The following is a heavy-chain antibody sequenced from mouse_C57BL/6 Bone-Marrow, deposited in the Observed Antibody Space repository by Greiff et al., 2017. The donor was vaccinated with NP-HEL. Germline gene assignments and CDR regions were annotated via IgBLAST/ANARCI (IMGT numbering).Heavy chain of an antibody. CDR2: ISRGGSYT. D-gene: IGHD2-4*01. J-gene: IGHJ3*01. CDR3: ASPYDYDVAWFAY. V-gene: IGHV5-6*01. CDR1: GFTFSSYG. Sequence: EVQLVESGGDLVKPGGSLKLSCAASGFTFSSYGMSWVRQTPDKRLEWVATISRGGSYTYYPDSVKGRFTITADNATNTLYLQMSSLKSEDTAMYYCASPYDYDVAWFAYWGQGTLVTVSA.